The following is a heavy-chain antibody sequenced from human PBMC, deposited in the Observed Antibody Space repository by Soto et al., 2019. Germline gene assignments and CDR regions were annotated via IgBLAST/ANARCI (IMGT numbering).Heavy chain of an antibody. CDR2: IYYSGCT. Sequence: PSETLSLTCTVSGGSVSSGSYYWSWIRQPPGKGLGWIGYIYYSGCTNYNPSLKSRVTISVDTSNNHFSLTLSSVTAAASAVYYCARFSDCSGYWFHWGQGTMVTVSS. J-gene: IGHJ4*02. D-gene: IGHD3-22*01. CDR1: GGSVSSGSYY. CDR3: ARFSDCSGYWFH. V-gene: IGHV4-61*01.